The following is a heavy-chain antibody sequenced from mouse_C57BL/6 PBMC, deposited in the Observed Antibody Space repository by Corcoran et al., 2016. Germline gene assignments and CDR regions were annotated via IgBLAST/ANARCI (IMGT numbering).Heavy chain of an antibody. CDR3: TSLRRAMDY. CDR2: IDPEDGDT. CDR1: GFNIKDYY. J-gene: IGHJ4*01. D-gene: IGHD1-2*01. V-gene: IGHV14-1*01. Sequence: EDQLQQSGAELVRPRASVKLSCTASGFNIKDYYMHWVKQRPEQGLEWIGRIDPEDGDTEYAPKFQGKATMTEDTSSNTAYLQLSSLTSEDTAVYYCTSLRRAMDYWGQGTSVTVSS.